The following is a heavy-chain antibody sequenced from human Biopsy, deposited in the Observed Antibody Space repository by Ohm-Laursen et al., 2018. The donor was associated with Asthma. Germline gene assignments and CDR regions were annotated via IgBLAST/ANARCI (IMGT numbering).Heavy chain of an antibody. CDR2: ISASGVRT. CDR3: ARGEVYSGSYWFDP. D-gene: IGHD4-11*01. J-gene: IGHJ5*02. V-gene: IGHV3-21*01. Sequence: SLRLSCAASGFAFNNSSMTWVRQAPGKGLEWVSSISASGVRTFYADSVKGRFTISRDNAKNSLYLQMNSLRAEDTAVYYCARGEVYSGSYWFDPWGQGTLVTVSS. CDR1: GFAFNNSS.